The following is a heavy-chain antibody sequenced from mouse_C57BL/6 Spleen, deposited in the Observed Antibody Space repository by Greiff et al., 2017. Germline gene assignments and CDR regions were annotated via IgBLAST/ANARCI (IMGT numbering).Heavy chain of an antibody. CDR1: GYTFPSYT. CDR2: INPSSGYT. Sequence: VQLQQSGAELARPGASVKMSCKASGYTFPSYTMHWVKQRPGQGLEWIGYINPSSGYTKYNQKFKDKATLTADKSSSTAYMQLSSLTSEDSAVYYCARNYYGSSYFDYWCQGTTLTVSS. D-gene: IGHD1-1*01. V-gene: IGHV1-4*01. J-gene: IGHJ2*01. CDR3: ARNYYGSSYFDY.